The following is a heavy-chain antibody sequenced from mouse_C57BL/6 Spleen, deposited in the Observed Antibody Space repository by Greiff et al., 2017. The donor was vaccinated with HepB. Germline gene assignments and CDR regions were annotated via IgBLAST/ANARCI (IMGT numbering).Heavy chain of an antibody. CDR2: IYPGSGST. J-gene: IGHJ4*01. CDR3: SRKKYYDGHGYYYAMDY. V-gene: IGHV1-55*01. CDR1: GYTFTSYW. Sequence: QVQLQQPGAELVKPGASVKMSCKASGYTFTSYWITWVKQRPGQGLEWIGDIYPGSGSTNYNEKFKSKATLTVDTSSSTAYMQLISMTSEDAAVYYCSRKKYYDGHGYYYAMDYWGQGTSVTVSS. D-gene: IGHD2-3*01.